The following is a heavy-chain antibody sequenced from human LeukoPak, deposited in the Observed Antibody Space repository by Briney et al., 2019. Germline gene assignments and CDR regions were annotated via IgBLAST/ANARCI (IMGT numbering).Heavy chain of an antibody. CDR1: GFTFSSYW. D-gene: IGHD6-19*01. J-gene: IGHJ4*02. CDR3: ANTGSGWYVFDY. CDR2: ISYDGSNK. Sequence: GGSLRLSCAASGFTFSSYWMSWVRQAPGKGLEWVAVISYDGSNKYYADSVKGRFTISRDNSKNTLYLQMNSLRAEDTAVYYCANTGSGWYVFDYWGQGTLVTVSS. V-gene: IGHV3-30*18.